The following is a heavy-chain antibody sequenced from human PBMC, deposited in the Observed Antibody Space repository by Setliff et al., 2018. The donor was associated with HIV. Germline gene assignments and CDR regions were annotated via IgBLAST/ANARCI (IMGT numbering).Heavy chain of an antibody. Sequence: PSETLRLSCAASGFTFSGYSMNWVRQAPGKGLEWVSTIRHSNPYEYYADSVKGRFTISRDDAKRSLYLQMHGLGADDTAVYYCVRGDGWIQDFWGQGTLVTVSS. CDR3: VRGDGWIQDF. J-gene: IGHJ4*02. CDR2: IRHSNPYE. D-gene: IGHD2-21*02. V-gene: IGHV3-21*01. CDR1: GFTFSGYS.